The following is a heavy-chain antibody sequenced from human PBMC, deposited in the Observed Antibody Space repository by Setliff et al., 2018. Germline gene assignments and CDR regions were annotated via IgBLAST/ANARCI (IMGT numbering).Heavy chain of an antibody. CDR3: ARDWSNNYWAFDI. V-gene: IGHV3-21*01. CDR2: SGRSASDV. J-gene: IGHJ3*02. D-gene: IGHD1-1*01. CDR1: GFFFRSYA. Sequence: LRLSCAASGFFFRSYAMNWVRQAAGKGLEWVASSGRSASDVYYADSVKGRFTISRDNAKNSLYLQMNSLRAEDTAVYFCARDWSNNYWAFDIWGLGTVVTVSS.